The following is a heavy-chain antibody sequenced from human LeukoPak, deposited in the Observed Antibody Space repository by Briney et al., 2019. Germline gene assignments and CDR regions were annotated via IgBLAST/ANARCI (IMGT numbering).Heavy chain of an antibody. J-gene: IGHJ5*02. CDR2: IYPGDSDT. Sequence: GESLKISCKGSGYSFTFYWIGWVRQMPGKGLEWMGIIYPGDSDTRYSPSFQGQVTISADKSISTAYLQWSSLKASDTAVYYCARDSSSWTSSRRPYNWFDPWGQGTLVTVSS. V-gene: IGHV5-51*01. D-gene: IGHD6-13*01. CDR1: GYSFTFYW. CDR3: ARDSSSWTSSRRPYNWFDP.